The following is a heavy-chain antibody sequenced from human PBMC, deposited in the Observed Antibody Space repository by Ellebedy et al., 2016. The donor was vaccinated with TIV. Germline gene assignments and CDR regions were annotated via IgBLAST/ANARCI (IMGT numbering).Heavy chain of an antibody. CDR3: ARNGYCALKD. V-gene: IGHV4-4*08. J-gene: IGHJ1*01. CDR2: VSNSGTV. CDR1: GGSIANYF. D-gene: IGHD2-21*02. Sequence: MPGGSLRLSCTVSGGSIANYFWSWIRQPPGKGLEWIGCVSNSGTVNYNPSLKSRVTISVDTSQNQFSLELSSVTAADTAVYFCARNGYCALKDWGRGTLVTVSS.